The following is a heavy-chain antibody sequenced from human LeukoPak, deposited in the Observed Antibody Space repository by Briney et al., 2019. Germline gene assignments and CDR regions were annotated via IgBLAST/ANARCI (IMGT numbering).Heavy chain of an antibody. CDR3: AKDRSSGPAAYYFDQ. Sequence: PGGSLRLSCAASGFTFRSYGIHWVRQAPGKGLEWLAVISNDGRYKHQADSVKGRFTISRDNSKNTLYLQMNILSTGDTAVYYCAKDRSSGPAAYYFDQWGQGTLVTVSS. D-gene: IGHD2-2*01. CDR1: GFTFRSYG. V-gene: IGHV3-30*18. J-gene: IGHJ4*02. CDR2: ISNDGRYK.